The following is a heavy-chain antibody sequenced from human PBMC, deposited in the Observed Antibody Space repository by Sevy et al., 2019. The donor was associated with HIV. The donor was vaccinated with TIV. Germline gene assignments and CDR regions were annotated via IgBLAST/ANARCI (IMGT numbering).Heavy chain of an antibody. V-gene: IGHV3-7*01. J-gene: IGHJ4*02. D-gene: IGHD6-13*01. CDR2: IKQDGSVK. Sequence: GGSLRLSCAASGFTLNSYWMCWVRQAPGKGLEWVANIKQDGSVKYYVDSVKGRFTISRDNARNLVYLQMSSLTAEDTALYYCVRAIAADASLWGQGTLVTVSS. CDR3: VRAIAADASL. CDR1: GFTLNSYW.